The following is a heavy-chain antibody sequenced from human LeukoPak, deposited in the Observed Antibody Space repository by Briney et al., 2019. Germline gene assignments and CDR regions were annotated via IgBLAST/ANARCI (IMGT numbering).Heavy chain of an antibody. CDR3: ARADYGSGSPFEYYYYMDV. D-gene: IGHD3-10*01. CDR2: MNPNSGNT. Sequence: GASVKVSCKASGYTFTSYDINWVRQATGQGLEWMGWMNPNSGNTGYAPKFQGRVTMTRNTSISKAYMELSSLRSEDTAVYYCARADYGSGSPFEYYYYMDVWGKGTTVTVSS. J-gene: IGHJ6*03. CDR1: GYTFTSYD. V-gene: IGHV1-8*01.